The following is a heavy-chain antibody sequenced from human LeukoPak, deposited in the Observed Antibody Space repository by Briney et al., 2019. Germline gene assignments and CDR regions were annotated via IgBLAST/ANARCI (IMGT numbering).Heavy chain of an antibody. CDR1: GGSFSGYY. J-gene: IGHJ4*02. D-gene: IGHD6-13*01. Sequence: SETLSLTCAVYGGSFSGYYWSWIRQPPGKGLEWIGEINHSGSTNYNPSLKSRVTISVDTSKNQFSQKLSSVTAADTAVYYCARGEQLFDYWGQGTLVTVSS. CDR3: ARGEQLFDY. CDR2: INHSGST. V-gene: IGHV4-34*01.